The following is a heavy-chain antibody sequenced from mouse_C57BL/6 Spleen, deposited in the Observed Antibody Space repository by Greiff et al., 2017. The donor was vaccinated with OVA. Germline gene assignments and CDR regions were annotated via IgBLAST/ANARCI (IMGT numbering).Heavy chain of an antibody. Sequence: EVQLQQPGPELVKPGASVKISCKASGYSFTDYNMNWVKQSHGKSLEWIGVINPNYGTTSYNQKFKGKATLTVDQSSSTAYMQLNSLTSEDSAVYYCARGYVTTVVARDYAMDYWGQGTSVTVSS. CDR1: GYSFTDYN. J-gene: IGHJ4*01. CDR2: INPNYGTT. V-gene: IGHV1-39*01. D-gene: IGHD1-1*01. CDR3: ARGYVTTVVARDYAMDY.